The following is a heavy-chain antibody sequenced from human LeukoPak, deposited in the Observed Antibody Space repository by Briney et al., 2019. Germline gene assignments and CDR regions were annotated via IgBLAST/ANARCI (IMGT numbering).Heavy chain of an antibody. CDR3: ASPRDYDTTGYRYDY. V-gene: IGHV3-53*04. CDR1: GFTVRSNY. J-gene: IGHJ4*02. CDR2: IYSSGNI. D-gene: IGHD3-22*01. Sequence: GGSLRLSCAASGFTVRSNYISWVRQAPGKGLEWVSVIYSSGNIYYADSVKGRFTISRHNSKNTLYLQMNSLRAEDTAIYYCASPRDYDTTGYRYDYWGQGTLVTVSS.